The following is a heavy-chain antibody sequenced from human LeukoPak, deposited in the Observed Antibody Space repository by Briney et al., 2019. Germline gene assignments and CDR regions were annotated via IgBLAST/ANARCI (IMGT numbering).Heavy chain of an antibody. Sequence: GGSLRLSCAASGFTFSSYAMHWVRQAPGKGLEWVAVISNDGSNKYYADSVKGRFTISRDNAKNTLYLQMNSLRAEDTAVYYCAREGYYDSSGYFMAYYYYGMDVWGQGTTVTVSS. CDR3: AREGYYDSSGYFMAYYYYGMDV. V-gene: IGHV3-30-3*01. CDR1: GFTFSSYA. CDR2: ISNDGSNK. D-gene: IGHD3-22*01. J-gene: IGHJ6*02.